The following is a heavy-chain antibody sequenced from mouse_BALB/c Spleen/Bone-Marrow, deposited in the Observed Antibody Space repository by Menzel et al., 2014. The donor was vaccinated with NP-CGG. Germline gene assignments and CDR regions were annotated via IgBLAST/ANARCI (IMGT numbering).Heavy chain of an antibody. CDR2: IYPGKSDT. V-gene: IGHV1-5*01. D-gene: IGHD3-1*01. Sequence: VQLQQSGTVLARPGAAVKMSCKASGYTFSNYWMHWVKQRPGQGLEWIGTIYPGKSDTTYNQKFKGKAKLTAVTSTSTAYMELSSLTNEDSAVYYCTTLARTNFDYWGQGTTLTVSS. CDR3: TTLARTNFDY. J-gene: IGHJ2*01. CDR1: GYTFSNYW.